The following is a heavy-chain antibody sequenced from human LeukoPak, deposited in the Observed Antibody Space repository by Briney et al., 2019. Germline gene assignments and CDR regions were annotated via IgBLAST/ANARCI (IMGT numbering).Heavy chain of an antibody. V-gene: IGHV4-34*01. CDR3: ARGFGVTTYYYMVV. J-gene: IGHJ6*03. Sequence: PSETLSLTCAVYGGSFGGYYWSWIRQPPGKGLEWIGEINHSGSTNYNPSLKSRVTISVDTSKNQFSLKLSSVTAADTAVYYCARGFGVTTYYYMVVWGKGTTVTVSS. CDR1: GGSFGGYY. D-gene: IGHD4-17*01. CDR2: INHSGST.